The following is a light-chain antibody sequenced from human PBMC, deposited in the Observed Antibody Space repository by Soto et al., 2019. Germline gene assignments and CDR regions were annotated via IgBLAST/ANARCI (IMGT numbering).Light chain of an antibody. CDR2: GAT. V-gene: IGKV3-15*01. J-gene: IGKJ1*01. CDR1: QSVSSN. Sequence: EIVLTQSPAILSVSPGDRATLSCRASQSVSSNLAWYQQQPGQPPTLFIYGATSTATGVSARFSGSRSGTEFTLTISSLQSEDVAVYYCQHYSNWPPWTFGQGTKVDIK. CDR3: QHYSNWPPWT.